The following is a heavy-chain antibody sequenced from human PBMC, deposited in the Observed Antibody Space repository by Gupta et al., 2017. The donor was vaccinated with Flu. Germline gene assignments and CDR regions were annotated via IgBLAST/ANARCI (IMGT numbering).Heavy chain of an antibody. CDR1: GGSFSGYY. Sequence: QVQLQQWGAGLLKPSETLSLTCAVYGGSFSGYYWRWIRQPPGKGLEWIGEINHSGSTNYNPSLKSRVTISVDTSKNQFSLKLSSMTAADTAVYYCARANIAAAVGKYYGMDVWGQGTTVTVSS. CDR2: INHSGST. J-gene: IGHJ6*01. V-gene: IGHV4-34*01. CDR3: ARANIAAAVGKYYGMDV. D-gene: IGHD6-13*01.